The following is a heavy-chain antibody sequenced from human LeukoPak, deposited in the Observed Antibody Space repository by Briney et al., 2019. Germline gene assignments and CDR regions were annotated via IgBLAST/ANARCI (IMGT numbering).Heavy chain of an antibody. V-gene: IGHV3-21*01. CDR2: ISSSSSYI. CDR3: ARVATAYYYDSSGYSDFDY. J-gene: IGHJ4*02. Sequence: GGSLRLSCAASGFTFSRYSMNWVRQAPGKGLEWVSSISSSSSYIYYADSVKGRFTISRDNAKNSLYLQMNSLRAEDTAVYYCARVATAYYYDSSGYSDFDYWGQGTLVTVSS. CDR1: GFTFSRYS. D-gene: IGHD3-22*01.